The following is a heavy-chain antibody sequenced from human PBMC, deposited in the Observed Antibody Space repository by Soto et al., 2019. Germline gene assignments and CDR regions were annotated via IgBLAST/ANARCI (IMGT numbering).Heavy chain of an antibody. CDR2: IIPIFGTA. Sequence: GASVKVSCKASGGTFSSYAISWVRQAPGQGLEWMGGIIPIFGTANYAQKFQGRVTITADESTSTAYMELSSLRSEDTAVYYCATAGALYCSGGSCFNDGMLMGYYGMDVWGQGTTVTVSS. V-gene: IGHV1-69*13. J-gene: IGHJ6*02. CDR1: GGTFSSYA. CDR3: ATAGALYCSGGSCFNDGMLMGYYGMDV. D-gene: IGHD2-15*01.